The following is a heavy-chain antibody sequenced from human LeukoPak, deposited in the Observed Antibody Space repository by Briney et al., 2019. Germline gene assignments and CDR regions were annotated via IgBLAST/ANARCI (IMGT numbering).Heavy chain of an antibody. Sequence: PGGSLRLSCAASGFTFDDYGMSWVRHAPGKGLEWVSGINWNGGSTGYADSVKGRFTISRDNAKNSLYLQMNSLRAEDTALYYCARDADLTTVTSRFDYWGQGTLVTVSS. D-gene: IGHD4-17*01. CDR2: INWNGGST. J-gene: IGHJ4*02. CDR3: ARDADLTTVTSRFDY. CDR1: GFTFDDYG. V-gene: IGHV3-20*04.